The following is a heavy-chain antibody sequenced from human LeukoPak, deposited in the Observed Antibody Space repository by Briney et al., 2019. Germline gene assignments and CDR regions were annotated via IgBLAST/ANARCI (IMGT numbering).Heavy chain of an antibody. Sequence: PSETLSLTCAVYGGSFSGYYWSWIRQPPGKGLEWIGEINHSGSTNYNPSLKSRVTISVDTSKNQFSLKLSSVTAADTAVYYCARGAGVLPLDYWGQGTLVTVSS. V-gene: IGHV4-34*01. CDR2: INHSGST. D-gene: IGHD1-1*01. CDR3: ARGAGVLPLDY. CDR1: GGSFSGYY. J-gene: IGHJ4*02.